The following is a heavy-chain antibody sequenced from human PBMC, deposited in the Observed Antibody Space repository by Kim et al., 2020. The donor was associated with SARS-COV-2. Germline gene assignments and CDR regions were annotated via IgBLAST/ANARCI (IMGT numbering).Heavy chain of an antibody. CDR2: IYYSGST. D-gene: IGHD2-15*01. Sequence: SETLSLTCTVSGGSISSGDYYWSWIRQPPGKGLEWIGYIYYSGSTYYNPSLKSRVTISVDTSKNQFSLKLSSVTAADTAVYYCARGSSGGSCYVPCFDPWGQGTLVTVSS. CDR1: GGSISSGDYY. CDR3: ARGSSGGSCYVPCFDP. V-gene: IGHV4-30-4*01. J-gene: IGHJ5*02.